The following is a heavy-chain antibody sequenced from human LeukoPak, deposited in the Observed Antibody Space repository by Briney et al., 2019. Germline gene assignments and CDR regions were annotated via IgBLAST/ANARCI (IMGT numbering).Heavy chain of an antibody. CDR3: AKRASGSGTSLYYFDY. CDR2: ISNSGGST. V-gene: IGHV3-23*01. CDR1: GFTFSSYA. D-gene: IGHD3-10*01. Sequence: PGGSLRLSCAASGFTFSSYALSWVRQAPGKGLESASVISNSGGSTFYADSVKGRFTISRDDSKNTLYLQMNSLRAEDTAVYYCAKRASGSGTSLYYFDYWGQGTLVTVSS. J-gene: IGHJ4*02.